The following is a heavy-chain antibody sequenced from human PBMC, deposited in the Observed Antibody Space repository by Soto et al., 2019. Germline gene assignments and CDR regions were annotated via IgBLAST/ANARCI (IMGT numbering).Heavy chain of an antibody. D-gene: IGHD2-2*01. V-gene: IGHV1-8*01. CDR3: ARVGWVRGPREYATHPPNNWFDP. Sequence: QVQLVQSGAEVKKPGASVKVSCKASGYTFTSYDINWVRQATGQGLEWMGWMNPNSGNTGYAQKFQGRVTMTRNTSISTAYMELSSLRSEDTAVYYCARVGWVRGPREYATHPPNNWFDPWGQGTLVTVSS. CDR2: MNPNSGNT. CDR1: GYTFTSYD. J-gene: IGHJ5*02.